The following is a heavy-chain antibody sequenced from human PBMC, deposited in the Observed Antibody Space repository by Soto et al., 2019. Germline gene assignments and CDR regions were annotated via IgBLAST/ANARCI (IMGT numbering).Heavy chain of an antibody. J-gene: IGHJ5*02. V-gene: IGHV3-15*07. Sequence: GGSLRLSCAASGFTFSNAWMNWVRQAPGKGLEWVGRIKSKTYGGTTDYAAPVKGRFTISRDDSKNTLYLQMNSLKTEDTAVYYCTTSKMGRYYYDSSWGQGTLVTVSS. CDR2: IKSKTYGGTT. D-gene: IGHD3-22*01. CDR1: GFTFSNAW. CDR3: TTSKMGRYYYDSS.